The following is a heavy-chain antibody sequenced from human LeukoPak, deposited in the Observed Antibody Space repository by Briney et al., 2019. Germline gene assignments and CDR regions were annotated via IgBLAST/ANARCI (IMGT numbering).Heavy chain of an antibody. J-gene: IGHJ5*02. CDR3: ARDDYSNYHNWFDP. CDR2: ISAYNGNT. CDR1: GYTFTSYG. Sequence: ASVKVSCKASGYTFTSYGISWVRQAPGQGLEWMRWISAYNGNTNYAQKLQGRVTMTTDTSTSTAYMELRSLRSDDTAVYYCARDDYSNYHNWFDPWGQGTLVTVSS. V-gene: IGHV1-18*01. D-gene: IGHD4-11*01.